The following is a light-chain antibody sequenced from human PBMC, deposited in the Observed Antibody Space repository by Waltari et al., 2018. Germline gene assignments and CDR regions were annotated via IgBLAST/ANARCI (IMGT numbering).Light chain of an antibody. CDR1: QSISSY. CDR2: AAS. Sequence: DIQMPQSPSSLSASVGDRVTITCRASQSISSYLNWYQQKPGKAPKLLIYAASSLQSGVLSRFSGSGSGTDFTLTISSPQPEDFATYYCQQGYSTPLTFGGGTKVEIK. V-gene: IGKV1-39*01. CDR3: QQGYSTPLT. J-gene: IGKJ4*01.